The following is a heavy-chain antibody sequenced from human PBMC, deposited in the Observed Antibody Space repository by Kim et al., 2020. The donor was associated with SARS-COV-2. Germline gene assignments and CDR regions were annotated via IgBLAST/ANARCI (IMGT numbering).Heavy chain of an antibody. V-gene: IGHV4-61*01. D-gene: IGHD1-26*01. CDR1: GGSVSSGSYY. CDR3: ARVWWELLVDY. J-gene: IGHJ4*02. CDR2: IYYSGST. Sequence: SETLSLTCTVSGGSVSSGSYYWSWIRQPPGKGLEWIGYIYYSGSTNYNPSLKSRVTISVDTSKNQFSLKLSSVTAADTAVYYCARVWWELLVDYWGQGTLVTVSS.